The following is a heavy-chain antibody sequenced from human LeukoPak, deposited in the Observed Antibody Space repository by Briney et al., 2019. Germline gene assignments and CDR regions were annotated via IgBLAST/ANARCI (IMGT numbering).Heavy chain of an antibody. CDR3: ARDPGEGGNAFDL. V-gene: IGHV1-2*02. D-gene: IGHD3-16*01. J-gene: IGHJ3*01. Sequence: GASVKVSCKASGYSFTGYFIHWVRQAPGQGLEWMGWINPNSGDTNYAQCFQGGVTMTRDTSISTAYLELSRLRADDTALYYCARDPGEGGNAFDLWGQGTMVTISS. CDR1: GYSFTGYF. CDR2: INPNSGDT.